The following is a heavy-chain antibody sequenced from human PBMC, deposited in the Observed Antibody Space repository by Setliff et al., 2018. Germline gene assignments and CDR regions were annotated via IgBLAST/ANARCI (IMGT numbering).Heavy chain of an antibody. Sequence: ASVKVSCKASGYTFTTYYMHWVRQAPGQGLEWMGVINPSDGSTTYAQKFQGRVKTTRDTSTNTVYMQLSSLRSEDTAVYYCARESTAKNFWGEYSDYWGQGTLVTVSS. J-gene: IGHJ4*02. CDR2: INPSDGST. CDR3: ARESTAKNFWGEYSDY. V-gene: IGHV1-46*01. CDR1: GYTFTTYY. D-gene: IGHD3-3*01.